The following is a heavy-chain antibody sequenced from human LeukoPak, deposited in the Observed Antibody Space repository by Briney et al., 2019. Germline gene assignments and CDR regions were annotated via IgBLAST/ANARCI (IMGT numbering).Heavy chain of an antibody. D-gene: IGHD3-10*01. Sequence: SETLSLTCAVYGGSFSGYYWSWIRQPPGKGLEWIGEINHSGSTNYNPSLKSRVTISVDTSKNQFSLKLSSVTAADTAVYYCASFGEPSGGWGQGTLVTVSS. J-gene: IGHJ4*02. CDR2: INHSGST. CDR3: ASFGEPSGG. CDR1: GGSFSGYY. V-gene: IGHV4-34*01.